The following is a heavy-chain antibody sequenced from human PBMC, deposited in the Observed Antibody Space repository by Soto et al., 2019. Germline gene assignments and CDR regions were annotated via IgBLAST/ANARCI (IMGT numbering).Heavy chain of an antibody. CDR1: GGSISSYY. V-gene: IGHV4-59*01. CDR2: IYYSGST. D-gene: IGHD6-19*01. Sequence: SETLSLTCTVSGGSISSYYWSWIRQPPGKGLEWIGYIYYSGSTNYNPSLKSRVTISVDTSKNQFSLKLSSVTAADTAVYYCARAGMIAVAGTGWFGPKGQPTLVTVSS. CDR3: ARAGMIAVAGTGWFGP. J-gene: IGHJ5*02.